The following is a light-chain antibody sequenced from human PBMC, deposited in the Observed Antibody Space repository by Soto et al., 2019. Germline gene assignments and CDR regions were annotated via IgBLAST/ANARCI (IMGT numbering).Light chain of an antibody. CDR3: QQYSNWPPGT. V-gene: IGKV3-15*01. Sequence: EKVMTQSPATLSVSPGEEATLSCRASQSVSSNLAWYQQRAGQAPRLLIYDASTRATGIPARFSGSGSGTEFTLTISSLQSEDFAVYYCQQYSNWPPGTFGQGTKVEIK. CDR1: QSVSSN. CDR2: DAS. J-gene: IGKJ1*01.